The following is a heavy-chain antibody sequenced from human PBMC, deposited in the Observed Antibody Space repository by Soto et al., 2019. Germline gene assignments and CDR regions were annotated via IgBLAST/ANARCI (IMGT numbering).Heavy chain of an antibody. CDR2: IIPMFPTT. CDR1: GDTFGRNA. CDR3: ARDGDSADYGY. V-gene: IGHV1-69*06. J-gene: IGHJ4*02. D-gene: IGHD2-21*02. Sequence: SVKVSCKASGDTFGRNAIHWVRQAPGQGLEWVGGIIPMFPTTNYAQKFKGRLTINADKSTSTAYMEMTSLRSEDTAVYYWARDGDSADYGYWGQGTLVTVSS.